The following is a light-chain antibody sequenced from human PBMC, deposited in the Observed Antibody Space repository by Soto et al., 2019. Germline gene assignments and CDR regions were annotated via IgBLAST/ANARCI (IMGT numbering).Light chain of an antibody. CDR3: CSYASSSSYV. CDR1: TSDVGGYNL. V-gene: IGLV2-23*01. Sequence: QSALTQPASVSGSPGQSITISCSGSTSDVGGYNLVSWYQQHTAKAPKLLIYEGTQRPSGVSSRFSGSKSGNTASLTISGLQPEDDADYYCCSYASSSSYVFGTGTKLTVL. CDR2: EGT. J-gene: IGLJ1*01.